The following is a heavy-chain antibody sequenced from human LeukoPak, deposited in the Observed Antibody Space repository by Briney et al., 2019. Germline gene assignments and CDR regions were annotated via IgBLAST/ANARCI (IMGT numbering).Heavy chain of an antibody. Sequence: GGSLRPSCAASGFTFSSYSMNWVRQAPGKGLEWVSSISSTSTYLYYADSVKGRFTISRDNAKDFLYLQMNSLRAEDTAVYFCARSRTTVTKDALDYWGQGTLATVCS. J-gene: IGHJ4*02. CDR3: ARSRTTVTKDALDY. D-gene: IGHD4-17*01. V-gene: IGHV3-21*06. CDR2: ISSTSTYL. CDR1: GFTFSSYS.